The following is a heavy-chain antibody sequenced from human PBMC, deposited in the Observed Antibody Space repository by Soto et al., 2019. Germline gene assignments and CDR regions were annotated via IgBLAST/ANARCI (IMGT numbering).Heavy chain of an antibody. CDR1: GGSISSYY. D-gene: IGHD4-17*01. V-gene: IGHV4-59*01. Sequence: PSETLSLTCTVSGGSISSYYWSWIRQPPGKGLEWIGYIYYSGSTNYNPSLKSRVTISVDTSKNQFSLKLSSVTAADTAVYYCAREGLDYGDFDYWGQGTLVTVSS. CDR2: IYYSGST. CDR3: AREGLDYGDFDY. J-gene: IGHJ4*02.